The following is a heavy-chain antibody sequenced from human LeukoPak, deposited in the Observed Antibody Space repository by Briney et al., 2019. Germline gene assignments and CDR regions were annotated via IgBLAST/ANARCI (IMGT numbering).Heavy chain of an antibody. V-gene: IGHV2-70*04. CDR1: GFSLSTSGMR. CDR2: IDWDDDT. Sequence: SGPTLVNPTQTLTLTCTFSGFSLSTSGMRVSWIRQPPGKALERLARIDWDDDTFYSTSLKTRPTISKDTCKNQVDLTMTKLDPVNTATYYCARTLRIRPFDYWGQGTLVTVSS. CDR3: ARTLRIRPFDY. D-gene: IGHD3-3*02. J-gene: IGHJ4*02.